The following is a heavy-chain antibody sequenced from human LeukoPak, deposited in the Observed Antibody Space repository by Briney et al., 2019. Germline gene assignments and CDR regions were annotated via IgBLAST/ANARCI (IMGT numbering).Heavy chain of an antibody. CDR2: ISGSGGST. Sequence: GGSLRLSCAASGFTFSSYAMSWVRQAPGKGLEWVSAISGSGGSTYYADSVKGRFTISRDNAKNSLYLQMNSLRAEDTALYYCAKVLESIGYSYGYDYWGQGTLVTVSS. D-gene: IGHD5-18*01. V-gene: IGHV3-23*01. CDR1: GFTFSSYA. CDR3: AKVLESIGYSYGYDY. J-gene: IGHJ4*02.